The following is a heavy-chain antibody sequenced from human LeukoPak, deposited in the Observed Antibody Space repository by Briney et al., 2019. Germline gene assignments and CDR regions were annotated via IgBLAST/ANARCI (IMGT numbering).Heavy chain of an antibody. Sequence: GRSLRLSCAASGFTFSSYGMHWVRQAPGKGLEWVAVISYDGSNKYYADSVKGRFTISRDNSKNTLYLQMNSLRAEDTAVYYCARRTLKGRWFDPWGQGTLVTVSS. V-gene: IGHV3-30*03. CDR2: ISYDGSNK. CDR1: GFTFSSYG. CDR3: ARRTLKGRWFDP. J-gene: IGHJ5*02.